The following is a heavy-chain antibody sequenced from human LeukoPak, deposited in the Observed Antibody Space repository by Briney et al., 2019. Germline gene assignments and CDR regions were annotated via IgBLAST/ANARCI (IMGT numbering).Heavy chain of an antibody. CDR2: ISGSGGST. CDR3: AKGLVVVPAAPNWFDP. V-gene: IGHV3-23*01. J-gene: IGHJ5*02. CDR1: GFTFSSYA. D-gene: IGHD2-2*01. Sequence: GGSLRLSCAASGFTFSSYAMSWVRQAPGKGLEWVSAISGSGGSTYYADPVKGRFTISRDNSKNTLYLQMNSLRAEDTAVYYCAKGLVVVPAAPNWFDPWGQGTLVTVSS.